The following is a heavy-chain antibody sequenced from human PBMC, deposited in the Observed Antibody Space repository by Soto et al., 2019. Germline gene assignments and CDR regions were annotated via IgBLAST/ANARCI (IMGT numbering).Heavy chain of an antibody. D-gene: IGHD2-15*01. J-gene: IGHJ6*02. CDR2: IYHSGST. CDR3: AREWDYGGSSNKNYYYYGMDV. Sequence: SETLSLTCAVSGGSISSSNWWSWVRQPPGKGLEWIGEIYHSGSTNYNPSLKSRVTISVDKSKNQFSLKLSSVTAADTAVYYCAREWDYGGSSNKNYYYYGMDVWGQGTTVTVSS. V-gene: IGHV4-4*02. CDR1: GGSISSSNW.